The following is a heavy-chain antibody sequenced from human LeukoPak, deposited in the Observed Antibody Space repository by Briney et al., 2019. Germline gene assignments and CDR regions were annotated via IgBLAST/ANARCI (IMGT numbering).Heavy chain of an antibody. V-gene: IGHV3-23*01. Sequence: PGGSLRLSCAASGFTFSSYAMSWVRQAPGKGLEWVSAISGSGGSTYYADSVKGRFTISRDNSKNTLYLQMNSLRAEDTAVYYCAKVRKQWLWLRYSRRFGYFDYWGQGTLVTVSS. CDR3: AKVRKQWLWLRYSRRFGYFDY. CDR1: GFTFSSYA. J-gene: IGHJ4*02. D-gene: IGHD5-18*01. CDR2: ISGSGGST.